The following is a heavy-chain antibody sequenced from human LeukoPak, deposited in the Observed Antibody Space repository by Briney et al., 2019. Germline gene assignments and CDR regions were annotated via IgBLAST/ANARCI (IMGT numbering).Heavy chain of an antibody. J-gene: IGHJ6*03. D-gene: IGHD1-14*01. CDR3: ARGSNNADYMDV. V-gene: IGHV1-8*03. CDR1: GYTFTSYD. Sequence: ASVKVSCKASGYTFTSYDINWVRQATGQGLEWMGWMNPNSGNTGYAQKFQGRVTITRNTSISTAYMELSSLRSEDTAVYYCARGSNNADYMDVWGKGTTVTVSS. CDR2: MNPNSGNT.